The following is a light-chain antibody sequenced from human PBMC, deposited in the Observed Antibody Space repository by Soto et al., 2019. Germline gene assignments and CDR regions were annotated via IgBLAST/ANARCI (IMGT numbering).Light chain of an antibody. J-gene: IGKJ4*01. Sequence: DIQMTQSPSTLSASVGGRVTITCRVSQSISSWLAWYQQKLGRAPRLLIYDASSLESGVPSRFSGSGYGTEFTLTISSLQPDDFATYYCQQYNTYSSLTFGGGTKVDI. CDR1: QSISSW. V-gene: IGKV1-5*01. CDR3: QQYNTYSSLT. CDR2: DAS.